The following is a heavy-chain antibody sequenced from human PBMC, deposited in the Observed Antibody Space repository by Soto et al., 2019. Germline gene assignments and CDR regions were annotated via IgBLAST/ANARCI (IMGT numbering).Heavy chain of an antibody. CDR3: ARRGSGSYYDY. CDR2: ISGSGDST. J-gene: IGHJ4*02. CDR1: GFTFSSYA. Sequence: EVQLLESGGGLVQPGGSLRLSCAASGFTFSSYAMSWVPQAPGKGLEWVSVISGSGDSTYYADSVKGRFTISRDNSKNTLYLQMNSLRAEDTAVYYCARRGSGSYYDYWGQGTLVTVSS. V-gene: IGHV3-23*01. D-gene: IGHD1-26*01.